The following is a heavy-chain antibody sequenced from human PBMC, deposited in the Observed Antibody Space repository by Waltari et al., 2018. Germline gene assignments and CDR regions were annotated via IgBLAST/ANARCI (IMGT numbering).Heavy chain of an antibody. D-gene: IGHD1-26*01. CDR2: ISGRGGTT. V-gene: IGHV3-23*04. J-gene: IGHJ4*02. Sequence: EVRLVESGGGLVQPGGSLTLSCAASGFTFSNYGMSWVRQAPGTGLGGVSTISGRGGTTFYADSVKGRFTMSKDNSKNTLFLQMNSLRFDDTAEYYCAKSTGSYYEVFDYWGRGTLVTVSS. CDR1: GFTFSNYG. CDR3: AKSTGSYYEVFDY.